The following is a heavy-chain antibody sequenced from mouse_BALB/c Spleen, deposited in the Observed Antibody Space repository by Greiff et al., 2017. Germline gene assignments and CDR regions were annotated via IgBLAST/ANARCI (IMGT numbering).Heavy chain of an antibody. V-gene: IGHV5-17*02. CDR3: ARSGGNSYYFDY. J-gene: IGHJ2*01. CDR1: GFTFSSFG. D-gene: IGHD2-1*01. CDR2: ISSGSSTI. Sequence: EVQVVESGGGLVQPGGSRKLSCAASGFTFSSFGMHWVRQAPEKGLEWVAYISSGSSTIYYADTVKGRFTISRDNPKNTLFLQMTSLRSEDTAMYYCARSGGNSYYFDYWGQGTTLTVSS.